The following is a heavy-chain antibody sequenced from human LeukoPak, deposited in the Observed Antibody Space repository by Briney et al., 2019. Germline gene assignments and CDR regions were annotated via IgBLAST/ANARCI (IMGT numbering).Heavy chain of an antibody. J-gene: IGHJ4*02. D-gene: IGHD2-15*01. CDR2: ISYDGSNK. V-gene: IGHV3-30*18. Sequence: AGGSLRLSCAASGFTFSSYGMHWVRQAPGKGLEWVAVISYDGSNKYYADSVKGRFTISRDNSKNTLYLQMNSLRAEDTAVYYCAKDYCSGGSCYLDYWGQGTLVTVSS. CDR1: GFTFSSYG. CDR3: AKDYCSGGSCYLDY.